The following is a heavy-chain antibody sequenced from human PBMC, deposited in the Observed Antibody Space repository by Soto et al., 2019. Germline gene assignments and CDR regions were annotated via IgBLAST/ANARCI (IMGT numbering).Heavy chain of an antibody. CDR1: GYTFPSYG. J-gene: IGHJ4*02. CDR2: ISAYNGNT. V-gene: IGHV1-18*01. Sequence: GSSVKVSCKASGYTFPSYGISRLRLAPGQGLEWMGWISAYNGNTNYAQKLQGRVTMTTDASTSTAYMELRSLRSDDTAVYYCARVFGDYYNDFDYWGQGTLVTVSS. D-gene: IGHD4-17*01. CDR3: ARVFGDYYNDFDY.